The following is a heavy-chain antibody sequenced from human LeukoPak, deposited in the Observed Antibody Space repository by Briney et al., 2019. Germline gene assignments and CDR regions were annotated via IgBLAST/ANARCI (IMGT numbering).Heavy chain of an antibody. CDR1: GGSISSGGYY. J-gene: IGHJ6*02. CDR2: IYYSGST. Sequence: SETLSLTCTVSGGSISSGGYYWSWIRQHPGKGLEWIGYIYYSGSTYYNPSLKSRVTISVDTSKNQFPLKLSSVTAADTAVYYCARGLGYCSGGSCYSGYYYGMDVWGQGTTVTVSS. D-gene: IGHD2-15*01. CDR3: ARGLGYCSGGSCYSGYYYGMDV. V-gene: IGHV4-31*03.